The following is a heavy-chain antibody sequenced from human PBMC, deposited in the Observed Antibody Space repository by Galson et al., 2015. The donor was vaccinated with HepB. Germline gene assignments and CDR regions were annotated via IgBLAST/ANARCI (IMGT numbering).Heavy chain of an antibody. D-gene: IGHD3-10*01. CDR3: ARAAGWFDP. V-gene: IGHV3-11*01. CDR2: ISSNGTTI. J-gene: IGHJ5*02. CDR1: GFIFSDYY. Sequence: SLRLSCAASGFIFSDYYMTWLRQAPGKGLEWVSYISSNGTTISYADSVKGRFTISRDNAKNSLYLQMNSLRAEDTAVYYCARAAGWFDPWGQGTLVTVSS.